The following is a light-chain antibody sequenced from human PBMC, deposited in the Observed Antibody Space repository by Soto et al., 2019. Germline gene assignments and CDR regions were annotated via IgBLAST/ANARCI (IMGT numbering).Light chain of an antibody. J-gene: IGKJ4*01. CDR2: GAS. CDR1: QSVSSL. V-gene: IGKV3-15*01. CDR3: QQYTNWQLT. Sequence: EVVMTQSPATLSVSPGERATLSCRASQSVSSLLAWYQQKPGQAPRLLIYGASTRATGIPDRFSASGSGTEFALTISSLQSGDFAVYYCQQYTNWQLTFGGGTKVEIK.